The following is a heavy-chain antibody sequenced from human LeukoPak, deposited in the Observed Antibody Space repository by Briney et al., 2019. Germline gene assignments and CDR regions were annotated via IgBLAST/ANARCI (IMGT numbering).Heavy chain of an antibody. D-gene: IGHD2-2*01. Sequence: ASVKVSCKSSGYPFTTCYIHWVRQAPGQGLEWMGWISPNSGGTNYAQKFQGRVTMTRDTSISTAYMELSRLRSDDTAVYYCARLTSSWFDSWGQGTLVTVSS. CDR1: GYPFTTCY. J-gene: IGHJ5*01. CDR2: ISPNSGGT. V-gene: IGHV1-2*02. CDR3: ARLTSSWFDS.